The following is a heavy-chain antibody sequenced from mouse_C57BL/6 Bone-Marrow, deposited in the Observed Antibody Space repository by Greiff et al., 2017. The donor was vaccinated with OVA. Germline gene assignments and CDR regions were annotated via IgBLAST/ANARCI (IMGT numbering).Heavy chain of an antibody. CDR2: ISSGGSYT. Sequence: EVKLMESGGDLVKPGGSLKLSCAASGFTFSSYGMSWVRQTPDKRLESVATISSGGSYTYYPDSVKGRFTISRDNAKNTLYLQMSSLKSEDTAMYYCARLYDYDGYYAMDYWGQGTSVTVSS. J-gene: IGHJ4*01. CDR1: GFTFSSYG. D-gene: IGHD2-4*01. V-gene: IGHV5-6*01. CDR3: ARLYDYDGYYAMDY.